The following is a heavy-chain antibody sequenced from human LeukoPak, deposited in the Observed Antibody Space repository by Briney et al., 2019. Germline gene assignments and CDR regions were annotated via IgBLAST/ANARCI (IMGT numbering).Heavy chain of an antibody. J-gene: IGHJ4*02. CDR1: GYTFTGPY. V-gene: IGHV1-2*02. CDR3: ARVEYCTKGVCIDFDL. CDR2: INPNSGGT. Sequence: ASLKVSCRASGYTFTGPYIHWMRQAPEQGLEWMGWINPNSGGTKYAQKFQGRVTVTRDTSTSTVYMKLSGLRADDTAAYYCARVEYCTKGVCIDFDLWGQGTLVTVSS. D-gene: IGHD2-8*01.